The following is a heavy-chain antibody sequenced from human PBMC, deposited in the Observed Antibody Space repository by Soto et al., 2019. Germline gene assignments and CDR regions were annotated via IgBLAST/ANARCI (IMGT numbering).Heavy chain of an antibody. Sequence: QVQLVQSGAERNKPGSSVKVSCQSSGGTFNTYAMNWVRQAPGQGPEWMGDISPMFGAANYAPKFQGRVTITADESTGTSYMQLSSLTSEDTALYFCAREVQVHTPAFVYWGQGTLVTVSS. CDR2: ISPMFGAA. V-gene: IGHV1-69*19. D-gene: IGHD3-10*01. CDR3: AREVQVHTPAFVY. J-gene: IGHJ4*02. CDR1: GGTFNTYA.